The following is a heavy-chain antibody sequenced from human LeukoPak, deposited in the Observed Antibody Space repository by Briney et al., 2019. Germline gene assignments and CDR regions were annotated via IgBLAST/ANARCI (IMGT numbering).Heavy chain of an antibody. CDR2: ISYDGSNK. CDR1: GFTFSSYG. Sequence: PGGSLRLSCAASGFTFSSYGMHWVRQAPGKGLEWVAVISYDGSNKYYADSVKGRFTISRDNSKDTLYVQMNSLRTEDTAVYYCARGAYSSSWSFSPWGQGTLVTVSS. D-gene: IGHD6-13*01. J-gene: IGHJ5*02. V-gene: IGHV3-30*03. CDR3: ARGAYSSSWSFSP.